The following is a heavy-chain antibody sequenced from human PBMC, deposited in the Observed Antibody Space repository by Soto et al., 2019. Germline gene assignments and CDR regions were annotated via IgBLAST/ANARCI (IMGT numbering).Heavy chain of an antibody. D-gene: IGHD3-9*01. V-gene: IGHV4-59*08. CDR1: GGSISSYY. J-gene: IGHJ4*02. CDR2: IYYSGST. Sequence: SETLSLTCTVSGGSISSYYWSWIRQPPGKGLEWIGYIYYSGSTNYNPSLKSRVTISVDTSKNQFSLKLTSVTAADTAVYYCVTDWQPSIYYFDWWGQGTLVTVSS. CDR3: VTDWQPSIYYFDW.